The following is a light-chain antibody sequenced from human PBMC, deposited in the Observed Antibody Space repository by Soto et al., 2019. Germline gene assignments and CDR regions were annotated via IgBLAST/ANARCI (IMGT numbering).Light chain of an antibody. Sequence: QSVLTQPPSVSGAPGQRVTLSCTRSSSNIGAGYDVHWYQQLPGTAPKLLIYGNSNRPSGVPDRFSGSKSGTSASLAITGLKAEDEADYYCQSYDSSLSALFGGETKVTVL. J-gene: IGLJ3*02. V-gene: IGLV1-40*01. CDR2: GNS. CDR1: SSNIGAGYD. CDR3: QSYDSSLSAL.